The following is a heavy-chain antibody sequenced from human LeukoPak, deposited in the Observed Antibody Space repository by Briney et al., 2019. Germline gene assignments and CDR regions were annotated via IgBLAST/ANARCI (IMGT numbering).Heavy chain of an antibody. CDR3: ARGFESTWLEY. CDR2: IYPGDSDT. Sequence: GESLKISCKGSDYNFTSYWIAWVHQMPGKGLECMGIIYPGDSDTRYSPSFQGQVTISAHKSISTAYLEWSSLKASDTAMYFCARGFESTWLEYWGQGTLVTVSS. V-gene: IGHV5-51*07. D-gene: IGHD6-13*01. CDR1: DYNFTSYW. J-gene: IGHJ1*01.